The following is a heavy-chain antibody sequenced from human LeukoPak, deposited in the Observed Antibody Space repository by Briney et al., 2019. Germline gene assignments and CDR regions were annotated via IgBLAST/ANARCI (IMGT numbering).Heavy chain of an antibody. CDR3: ARDLVTVTKGFDI. D-gene: IGHD4-17*01. J-gene: IGHJ3*02. CDR2: ISYIGNT. Sequence: SETLSLTCTLSSDSFSSDYWSGIRHPPGKGLECIGYISYIGNTNDNPSLKRPLTISIDTSKNPFSLKLSPVTAADTAVYYCARDLVTVTKGFDIWGQGTMVSVSS. V-gene: IGHV4-59*01. CDR1: SDSFSSDY.